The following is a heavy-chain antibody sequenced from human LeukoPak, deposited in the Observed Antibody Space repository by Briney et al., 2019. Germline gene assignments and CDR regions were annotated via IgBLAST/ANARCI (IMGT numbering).Heavy chain of an antibody. J-gene: IGHJ4*02. CDR2: IYTSGST. V-gene: IGHV4-4*07. D-gene: IGHD6-13*01. Sequence: SETLSLTCTVSGGSISSYYWSWIRQPAGKGLEWIGRIYTSGSTNYNPSLKSRVTISVDTSKNQFSLKLSSVTAADTAVYYCATGRYSSSXPXHPFDYWGQGTLVTVSS. CDR3: ATGRYSSSXPXHPFDY. CDR1: GGSISSYY.